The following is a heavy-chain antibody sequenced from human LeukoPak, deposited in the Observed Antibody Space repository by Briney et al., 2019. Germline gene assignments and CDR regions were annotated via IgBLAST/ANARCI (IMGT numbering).Heavy chain of an antibody. CDR2: ISAYNGNT. J-gene: IGHJ3*02. CDR1: GYTFTSYG. V-gene: IGHV1-18*01. Sequence: ASVKVSCKASGYTFTSYGISWVRQAPGQGLEWMGWISAYNGNTNYAQKLQGRVTMTTDTSTSTAYMELRSLRSDDTAVYYCAISQGPTWIQLPSGAFDIWGQGTMVTVSS. D-gene: IGHD5-18*01. CDR3: AISQGPTWIQLPSGAFDI.